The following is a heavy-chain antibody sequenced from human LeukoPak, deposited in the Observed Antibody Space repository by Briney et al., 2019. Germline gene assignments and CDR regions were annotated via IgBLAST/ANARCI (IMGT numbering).Heavy chain of an antibody. D-gene: IGHD1-26*01. CDR1: GYTFTSYG. CDR3: ARTERSFYYYYYMDV. J-gene: IGHJ6*03. V-gene: IGHV1-18*01. CDR2: ISAYNGNT. Sequence: ASVKVSCKASGYTFTSYGISWVRQAPGQGLEWMGWISAYNGNTNYAQKLQGRVTMTTDTSTSTAYMELRSLRSDDTAVYYCARTERSFYYYYYMDVWGKGTTVTVSS.